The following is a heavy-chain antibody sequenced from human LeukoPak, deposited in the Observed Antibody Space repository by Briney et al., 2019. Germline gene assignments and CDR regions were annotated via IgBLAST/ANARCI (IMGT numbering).Heavy chain of an antibody. CDR3: ARERDYGSGSYYLSRNWFDP. V-gene: IGHV1-18*01. Sequence: GASVKVSCKASGYTFTSYGISWVRQAPGQGLEWMGWISAYNGNTDYAQKLQGRVTMTTDTSTSTAYMELRSLRSDDAAVYYCARERDYGSGSYYLSRNWFDPWGQGTLVTVSS. D-gene: IGHD3-10*01. CDR1: GYTFTSYG. CDR2: ISAYNGNT. J-gene: IGHJ5*02.